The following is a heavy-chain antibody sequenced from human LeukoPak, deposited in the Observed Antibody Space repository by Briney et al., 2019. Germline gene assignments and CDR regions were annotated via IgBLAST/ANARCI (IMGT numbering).Heavy chain of an antibody. Sequence: QPGGSLRLSCAASGFTFRNYEMIWVRQVPGKGLEWVSYISKSGAPKWYADSVKGRFTISRDNAKNSLDLQMNSLRAEDTAVYYCARVGFDCGAASCYEYFFDYWGQGSLITVSS. D-gene: IGHD2-2*01. CDR1: GFTFRNYE. J-gene: IGHJ4*02. CDR3: ARVGFDCGAASCYEYFFDY. V-gene: IGHV3-48*03. CDR2: ISKSGAPK.